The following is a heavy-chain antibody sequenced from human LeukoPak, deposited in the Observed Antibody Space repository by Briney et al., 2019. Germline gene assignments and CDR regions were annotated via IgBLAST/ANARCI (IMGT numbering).Heavy chain of an antibody. V-gene: IGHV3-21*04. CDR1: GFTFNYYS. CDR3: ARRSGIAVAGAFDY. J-gene: IGHJ4*02. Sequence: GGSLRLSCAASGFTFNYYSMNWVRQAPGKGLEWVSSISHIGSYIYYSDSVKGRFTISRDNAKNSLYLQMNSLRAEDTAVYYCARRSGIAVAGAFDYWGQGTLVTVSS. D-gene: IGHD6-19*01. CDR2: ISHIGSYI.